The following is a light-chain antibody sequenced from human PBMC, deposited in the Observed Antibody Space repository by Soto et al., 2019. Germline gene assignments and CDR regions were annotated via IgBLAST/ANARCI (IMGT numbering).Light chain of an antibody. CDR3: QAWDSSYV. CDR1: KLGNKY. J-gene: IGLJ1*01. V-gene: IGLV3-1*01. CDR2: QDT. Sequence: SYVLTQPPSVSVSPGQTATITCSGDKLGNKYTSWYQQKPGQSPVLIIYQDTRRPSGIPERFSGSNSGTTATLTISGTQAMDEADYYCQAWDSSYVFGTGTKLTVL.